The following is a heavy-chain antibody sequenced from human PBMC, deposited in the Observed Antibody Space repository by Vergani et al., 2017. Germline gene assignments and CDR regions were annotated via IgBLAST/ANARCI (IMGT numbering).Heavy chain of an antibody. J-gene: IGHJ6*02. Sequence: QVQLQQWGAGLLKPSETLSLTCAVYGGSFSGYYWSWIRQPPGKGLEWIGEINHSGSTNYNPSLKSRVTISVDTSKNQFSLKLSSVTAAETAVYYCARVGSTNTVVTPGGNYYYYCVDVWGQGTTVTVSS. V-gene: IGHV4-34*01. D-gene: IGHD4-23*01. CDR1: GGSFSGYY. CDR3: ARVGSTNTVVTPGGNYYYYCVDV. CDR2: INHSGST.